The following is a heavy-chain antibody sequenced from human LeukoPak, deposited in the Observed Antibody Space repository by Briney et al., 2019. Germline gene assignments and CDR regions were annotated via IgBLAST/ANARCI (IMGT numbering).Heavy chain of an antibody. J-gene: IGHJ3*02. Sequence: GGSLRLSCAASGFNFGNNGMTWVRQPPGKGLEWVSAISGSGDITYNADSVKGRFTISRDNSKNTVYLQMNSLRAEDTAVYYCARDRSGWPHDAFDIWGQGTVVTVSS. CDR3: ARDRSGWPHDAFDI. D-gene: IGHD6-19*01. CDR2: ISGSGDIT. CDR1: GFNFGNNG. V-gene: IGHV3-23*01.